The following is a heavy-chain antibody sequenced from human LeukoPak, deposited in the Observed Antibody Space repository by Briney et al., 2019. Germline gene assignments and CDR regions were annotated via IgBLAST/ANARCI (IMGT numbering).Heavy chain of an antibody. Sequence: PGGSLRLSCAASGVTVSSNYMSWVRQAPGKGLEWVSGISWNSGSIGYADSVKGRFTISRDNSKNTLYLQMNSLRAEDTAVYYCAKDGIDYSNYYYMDVWGKGTTVTVSS. J-gene: IGHJ6*03. CDR1: GVTVSSNY. V-gene: IGHV3-66*03. D-gene: IGHD4-11*01. CDR3: AKDGIDYSNYYYMDV. CDR2: ISWNSGSI.